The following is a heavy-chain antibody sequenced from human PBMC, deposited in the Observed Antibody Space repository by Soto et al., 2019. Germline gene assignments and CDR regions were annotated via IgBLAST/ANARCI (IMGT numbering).Heavy chain of an antibody. J-gene: IGHJ4*02. CDR3: ARDASRYARNYVLDY. CDR1: GFTFSSYA. Sequence: PGGSLRLSCAASGFTFSSYAMTWVRQAPGKGLEWVSGISGSGGGKYYADSVKGRFTISRDSSKNTLYLQMNSLTAEDTAVYYCARDASRYARNYVLDYWGQGTPVTVSS. CDR2: ISGSGGGK. V-gene: IGHV3-23*01. D-gene: IGHD1-7*01.